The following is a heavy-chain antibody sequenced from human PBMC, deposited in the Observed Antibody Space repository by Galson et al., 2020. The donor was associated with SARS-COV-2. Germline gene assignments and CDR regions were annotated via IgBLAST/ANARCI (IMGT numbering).Heavy chain of an antibody. CDR3: ARHLHSYGIKLEY. D-gene: IGHD5-18*01. CDR2: IYYSGST. V-gene: IGHV4-39*01. CDR1: GGSISSSSYY. J-gene: IGHJ4*02. Sequence: SETLSLTCTVSGGSISSSSYYWGWIRQPPGKGLEWIGSIYYSGSTYYNPSLKSRVTISVDTSKNQFSLKLSSVTAADTAVYYCARHLHSYGIKLEYWGQGTLVTVSS.